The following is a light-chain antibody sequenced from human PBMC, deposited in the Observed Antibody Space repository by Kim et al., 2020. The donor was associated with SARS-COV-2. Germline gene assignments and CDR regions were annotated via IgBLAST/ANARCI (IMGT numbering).Light chain of an antibody. J-gene: IGKJ4*01. CDR1: QSINSY. Sequence: SASLGDRVTITCRASQSINSYLNWYQQKPGKAPKLLIYGASTLQSGVPSRFSGSESGTDFTLTISSLQPEDFATYYCQQSYSTLTFGGGTKVDIK. CDR2: GAS. CDR3: QQSYSTLT. V-gene: IGKV1-39*01.